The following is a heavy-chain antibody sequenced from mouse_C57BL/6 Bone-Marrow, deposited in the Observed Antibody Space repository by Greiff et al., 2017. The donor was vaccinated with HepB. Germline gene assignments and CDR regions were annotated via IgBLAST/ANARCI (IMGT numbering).Heavy chain of an antibody. V-gene: IGHV1-7*01. J-gene: IGHJ4*01. CDR2: INPSSGYT. D-gene: IGHD1-1*01. CDR1: GYTFTSYW. Sequence: QVQLQQPGAELVMPGASVKLSCKASGYTFTSYWMHWVKQRPGQGLEWIGYINPSSGYTKYNQKFKDKATLTADKSSSTAYMQLSSLTYEDSAVYYCARDGSSYGYAMDYWGQGTSVTVSS. CDR3: ARDGSSYGYAMDY.